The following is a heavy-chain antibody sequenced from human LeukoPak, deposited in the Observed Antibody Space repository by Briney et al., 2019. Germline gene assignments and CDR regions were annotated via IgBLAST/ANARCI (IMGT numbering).Heavy chain of an antibody. J-gene: IGHJ6*03. CDR1: GFTFSSYA. V-gene: IGHV3-23*01. CDR3: AKDGYDYYYYYMDV. Sequence: PGGSLRLSCAASGFTFSSYAMNWARQAPGKGLEWVSTITGSGGDTYYADSVKGRFTISRDNSKNTLYLQMNSLRAEDTAIYYCAKDGYDYYYYYMDVWGKGTTVTVSS. CDR2: ITGSGGDT. D-gene: IGHD1-1*01.